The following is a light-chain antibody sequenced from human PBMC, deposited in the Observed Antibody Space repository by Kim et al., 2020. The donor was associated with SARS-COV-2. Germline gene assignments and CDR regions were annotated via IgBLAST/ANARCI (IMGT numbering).Light chain of an antibody. CDR2: AAS. V-gene: IGKV1-27*01. Sequence: DIQMTQSPSSLSASVGDRVTITCRASQGISNYLAWYQQKPGKVPKLLIYAASTLQSGVPSRFSGSGSGTDFTLTISGLQPEDVATYYCQKYNSAPSITFGPGTKVDIK. CDR1: QGISNY. J-gene: IGKJ3*01. CDR3: QKYNSAPSIT.